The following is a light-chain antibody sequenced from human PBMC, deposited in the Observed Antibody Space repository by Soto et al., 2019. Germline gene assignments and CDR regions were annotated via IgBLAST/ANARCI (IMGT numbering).Light chain of an antibody. J-gene: IGKJ1*01. CDR2: DAS. Sequence: IQMTQSPATLSACVGDRVAITFRASQGISGWLAWYQQKAGKAPRLLIFDASSLMSGVTSRFSGSGYGTEFTLTINRLQPDDSATYYCQQYDSFSVWTFGQGPNVDIK. CDR3: QQYDSFSVWT. CDR1: QGISGW. V-gene: IGKV1-5*01.